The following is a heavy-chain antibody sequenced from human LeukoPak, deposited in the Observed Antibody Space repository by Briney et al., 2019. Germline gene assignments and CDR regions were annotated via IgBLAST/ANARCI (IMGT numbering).Heavy chain of an antibody. D-gene: IGHD4-23*01. CDR3: ARHSWGGNKDFDL. J-gene: IGHJ2*01. Sequence: PSETLSLTCTVSGGSISSGGYYWSWIRQHPGKGLEWIGYIYYSGSTYYNPSLKSRVTISVDTSKNQFSLKLSSVTAADTAVYYCARHSWGGNKDFDLWGRGTLVAVSS. CDR1: GGSISSGGYY. V-gene: IGHV4-31*03. CDR2: IYYSGST.